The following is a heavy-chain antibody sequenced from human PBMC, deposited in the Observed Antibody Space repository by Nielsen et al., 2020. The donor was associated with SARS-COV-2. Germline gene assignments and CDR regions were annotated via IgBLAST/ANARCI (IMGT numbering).Heavy chain of an antibody. J-gene: IGHJ5*02. CDR1: GFTFSSYW. D-gene: IGHD1-26*01. V-gene: IGHV3-74*01. CDR2: INSDGSST. CDR3: ARLEIVGAPQFHP. Sequence: GESLKISCAASGFTFSSYWMHWVRQAPGKGLVWVSHINSDGSSTSYADSVKGRFTISRDNAKNTLYLQMNSLRAEDTAVYYCARLEIVGAPQFHPWGQGTLVTVSS.